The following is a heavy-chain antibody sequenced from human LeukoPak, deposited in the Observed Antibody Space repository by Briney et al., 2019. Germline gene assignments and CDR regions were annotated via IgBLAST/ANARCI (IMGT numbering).Heavy chain of an antibody. Sequence: PSETLSLTCTVSGGSISSSSYYWGWIRQPPGEGLEWIGSIYYSGETYYNPSLKSRVTVSVATSRNQFSLTLSSVTPSDTVVYYCARRMNYSDSSGSGTWFDPWGQGTLVTVSS. CDR2: IYYSGET. V-gene: IGHV4-39*01. CDR1: GGSISSSSYY. J-gene: IGHJ5*02. D-gene: IGHD3-22*01. CDR3: ARRMNYSDSSGSGTWFDP.